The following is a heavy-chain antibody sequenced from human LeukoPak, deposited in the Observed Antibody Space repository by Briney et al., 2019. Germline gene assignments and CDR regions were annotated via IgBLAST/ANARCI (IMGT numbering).Heavy chain of an antibody. D-gene: IGHD1-26*01. CDR3: ARGGEPFDY. CDR2: INHSGST. Sequence: SETLSLTCAVYGGSFSGYYSSWIRQPPGKGLEWIGEINHSGSTNYNPSLKSRVTIAVDTSKNQISLKVTSVTAADTAVYYCARGGEPFDYLGQGTLVTVSS. V-gene: IGHV4-34*01. J-gene: IGHJ4*02. CDR1: GGSFSGYY.